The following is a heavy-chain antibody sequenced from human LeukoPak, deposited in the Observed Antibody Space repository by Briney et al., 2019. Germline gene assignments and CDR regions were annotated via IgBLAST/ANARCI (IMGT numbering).Heavy chain of an antibody. CDR1: GGSISSSSYY. CDR3: ARHVLHDFWSGSAGWFDP. V-gene: IGHV4-39*01. Sequence: SETLSLTCTVSGGSISSSSYYWGWIRQPPGKGLEWIGSIYYSGSTYYNPSLKSRVTISVDTSKNQFSLKLSSVTAADTAVYYCARHVLHDFWSGSAGWFDPWGQGTLVTVSS. D-gene: IGHD3-3*01. J-gene: IGHJ5*02. CDR2: IYYSGST.